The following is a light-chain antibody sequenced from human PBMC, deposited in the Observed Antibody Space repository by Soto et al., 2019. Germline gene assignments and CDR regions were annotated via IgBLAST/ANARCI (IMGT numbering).Light chain of an antibody. CDR3: QQYSGSPQT. J-gene: IGKJ1*01. CDR2: GAS. V-gene: IGKV3-20*01. Sequence: EIVLTQSPGTLSLSPGERATLSCRASQSVSNYLAWYQHKPGQAPRLLIYGASSRATGIPDRFSGSGSETDFTLTISRLEPEDFAVYCCQQYSGSPQTFGQGTKV. CDR1: QSVSNY.